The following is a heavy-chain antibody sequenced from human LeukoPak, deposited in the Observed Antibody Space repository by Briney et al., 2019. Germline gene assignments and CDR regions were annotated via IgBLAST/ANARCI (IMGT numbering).Heavy chain of an antibody. Sequence: SVKVSCKASGGTFSSYAISWVRQAPGQGLEWMGRIIPILGIANYAQKFQGRVTITADKSTSTAYMELSSLRSEYTAVYYCASDYYDSSGYPPFDYWGQGTLVTVSS. CDR1: GGTFSSYA. CDR3: ASDYYDSSGYPPFDY. CDR2: IIPILGIA. V-gene: IGHV1-69*04. J-gene: IGHJ4*02. D-gene: IGHD3-22*01.